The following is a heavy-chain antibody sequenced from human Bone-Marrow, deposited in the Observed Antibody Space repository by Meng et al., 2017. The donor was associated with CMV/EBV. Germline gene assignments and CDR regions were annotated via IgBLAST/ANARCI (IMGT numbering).Heavy chain of an antibody. V-gene: IGHV3-23*01. CDR1: GFTFSSYA. CDR3: AKDYVIVGNDAFDI. D-gene: IGHD3-22*01. CDR2: ISGSGGST. J-gene: IGHJ3*02. Sequence: GESLKISCAASGFTFSSYAMSWVRQAPGKGLEWVSAISGSGGSTYYADSVKGRFTISRDNSKNTLYLQMNSLRAEDTAVYYCAKDYVIVGNDAFDIWGQGTMVTVSS.